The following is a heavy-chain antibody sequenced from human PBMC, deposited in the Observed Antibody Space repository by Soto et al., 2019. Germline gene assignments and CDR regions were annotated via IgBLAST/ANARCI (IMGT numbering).Heavy chain of an antibody. Sequence: QVQPVQSGAEVKKPGSSVKVSCKASGGSFSNYAISWVRQAPGQGLEWMGGIIPIFGTPNYAQKLQGRVTITADESTITAYMELISLRSEDTAVYYCVARRYCSGGTCPDYFDYWGQGALVLVSS. CDR3: VARRYCSGGTCPDYFDY. J-gene: IGHJ4*02. D-gene: IGHD2-15*01. CDR2: IIPIFGTP. CDR1: GGSFSNYA. V-gene: IGHV1-69*01.